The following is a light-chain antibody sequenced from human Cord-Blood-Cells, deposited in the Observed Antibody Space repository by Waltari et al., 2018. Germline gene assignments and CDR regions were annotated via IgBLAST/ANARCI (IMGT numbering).Light chain of an antibody. J-gene: IGKJ2*01. Sequence: EIVMTQSPATLSVSPRESATRSCRASQSVSSNLDWYQQKPGQAPRPLIYGASTRATDIPARFSGSGSGTEFTLTISSLQSEDFAVYYCQQYNNWPYTFGQGTKLEIK. V-gene: IGKV3-15*01. CDR1: QSVSSN. CDR3: QQYNNWPYT. CDR2: GAS.